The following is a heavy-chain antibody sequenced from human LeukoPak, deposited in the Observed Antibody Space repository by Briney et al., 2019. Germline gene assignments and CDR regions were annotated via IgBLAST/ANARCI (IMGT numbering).Heavy chain of an antibody. V-gene: IGHV5-51*01. CDR1: GYTFTSNW. D-gene: IGHD5-18*01. CDR3: ARSAYSYGPLYYFDY. Sequence: GESLKISCKVSGYTFTSNWIGWVRQMPGKGLEWMGTIYPGDSDTRYSPSFEGQVTMSVDKSITTAYLQWSSLKASDTAMYYCARSAYSYGPLYYFDYWGQGTLVTVSS. J-gene: IGHJ4*02. CDR2: IYPGDSDT.